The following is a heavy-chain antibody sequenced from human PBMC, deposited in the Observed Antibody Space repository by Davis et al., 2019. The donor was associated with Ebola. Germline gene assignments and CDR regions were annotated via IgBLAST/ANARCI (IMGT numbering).Heavy chain of an antibody. V-gene: IGHV3-21*04. D-gene: IGHD1-7*01. Sequence: GGSLRLSCAASGFTFSTYTMTWVRQAPGKGLEWVSSISISSAFIYYADSVKGRFTVSRDNAKNSLSLQMNSLRVEDTAVYYCAKDGGNFPYWYFDLWGRGTLVSVSS. J-gene: IGHJ2*01. CDR3: AKDGGNFPYWYFDL. CDR1: GFTFSTYT. CDR2: ISISSAFI.